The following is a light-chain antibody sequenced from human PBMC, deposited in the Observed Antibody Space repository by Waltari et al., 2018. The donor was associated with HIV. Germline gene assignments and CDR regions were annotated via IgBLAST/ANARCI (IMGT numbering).Light chain of an antibody. Sequence: QSALTQPRSVSGSPGQSVTISCTGTSRDVGAYNYVSWYQQHPGKAPKVIISDVSKRPSGVPVRFSGSKSGNTASLTISGLQAEDEADYYCCSYAGSYTRVFGGGTKLTVL. CDR2: DVS. CDR3: CSYAGSYTRV. J-gene: IGLJ3*02. V-gene: IGLV2-11*01. CDR1: SRDVGAYNY.